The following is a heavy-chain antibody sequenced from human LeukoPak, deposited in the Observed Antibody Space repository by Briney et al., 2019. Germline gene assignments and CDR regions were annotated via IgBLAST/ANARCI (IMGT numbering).Heavy chain of an antibody. CDR1: GGSISSYY. V-gene: IGHV4-59*01. J-gene: IGHJ3*02. Sequence: KPSETLSLTCTVSGGSISSYYWSWIRQPPGKGLEWIGYIYYSGSTSYNPSLKSRVTISVDTSKNQISLKLSSVTAADTAVYYCAKDLGVMVRAFDIWGQGTMVTVSS. D-gene: IGHD5-18*01. CDR2: IYYSGST. CDR3: AKDLGVMVRAFDI.